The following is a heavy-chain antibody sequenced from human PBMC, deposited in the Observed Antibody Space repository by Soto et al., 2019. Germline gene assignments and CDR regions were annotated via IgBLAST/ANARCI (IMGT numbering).Heavy chain of an antibody. CDR1: GYTFTNYF. CDR3: ARCPRLEFXLYGMDV. Sequence: GASVKVSCKASGYTFTNYFMFWVRQAPGQGLECMGMINPSGDSTSYAQKFKGRVTLTRDTPTSTVYMELSSLRSEDTAVYYCARCPRLEFXLYGMDVWGQGTTVTVSS. CDR2: INPSGDST. J-gene: IGHJ6*02. D-gene: IGHD3-3*01. V-gene: IGHV1-46*01.